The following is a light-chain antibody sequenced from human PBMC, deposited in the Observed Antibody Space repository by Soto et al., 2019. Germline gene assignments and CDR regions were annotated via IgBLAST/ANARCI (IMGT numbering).Light chain of an antibody. J-gene: IGKJ2*01. CDR2: GAS. Sequence: EIVLTQSPGTLSLSPGERATLSCRASQSVSSSYLAWYQQKPGQAPRPLIYGASSRATGIPDRFSGSGSGTDFTLTFSRLEPEDFAVYYCQQYGSSPYTFGQGTKLEIK. CDR1: QSVSSSY. CDR3: QQYGSSPYT. V-gene: IGKV3-20*01.